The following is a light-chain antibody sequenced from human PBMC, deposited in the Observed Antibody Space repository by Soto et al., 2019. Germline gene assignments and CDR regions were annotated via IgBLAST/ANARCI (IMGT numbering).Light chain of an antibody. Sequence: DIQMTQSPSALSESVGDRVTITCRASQTISDSLAWYQQKPGKAPDLLISDVSSLERGVASRFSGSGSGTEFTLTISSMQPDDFATYYCQQYHGYSRTFGQGTKVEI. CDR1: QTISDS. CDR2: DVS. J-gene: IGKJ1*01. V-gene: IGKV1-5*01. CDR3: QQYHGYSRT.